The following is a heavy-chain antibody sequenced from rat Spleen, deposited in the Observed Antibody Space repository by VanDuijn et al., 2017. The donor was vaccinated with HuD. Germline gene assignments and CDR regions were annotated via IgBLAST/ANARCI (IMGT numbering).Heavy chain of an antibody. V-gene: IGHV2S12*01. CDR2: ISSGGST. D-gene: IGHD5-1*01. CDR1: GFSLPNYH. J-gene: IGHJ2*01. Sequence: QVQLKESGPGLVQPSQTLSLTCTVSGFSLPNYHVSWVRQSPGKGLEWIAAISSGGSTYYNSALKSRLSISRDTSKSQVFLTTTSRQPEDTAIYFCTGLPSYYFDYWGQGVLVTVSS. CDR3: TGLPSYYFDY.